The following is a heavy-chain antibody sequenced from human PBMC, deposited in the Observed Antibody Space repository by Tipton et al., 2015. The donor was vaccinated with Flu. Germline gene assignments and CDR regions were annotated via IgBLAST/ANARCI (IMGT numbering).Heavy chain of an antibody. J-gene: IGHJ5*01. CDR2: IFHSGTT. V-gene: IGHV4-39*07. Sequence: TLSLTCTVSGGSVSSNDFYWGWVRQPPGKGPEWIGSIFHSGTTYYDLSLQSRVTISVDTSKNQFSLKMKSVTVADTAVYYCAKVKFGWVESWAQGTLVTVSS. D-gene: IGHD3-16*01. CDR3: AKVKFGWVES. CDR1: GGSVSSNDFY.